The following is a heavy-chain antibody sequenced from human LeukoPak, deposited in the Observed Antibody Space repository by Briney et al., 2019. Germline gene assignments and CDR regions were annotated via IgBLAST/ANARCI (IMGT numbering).Heavy chain of an antibody. Sequence: SVKVSCKASGGTFSSYAISWVRQAPGQGLEWMGRSIPIIDLANYAQKFQGRVTITADESTSTAYMELSSLRSEDTAIYYCARDNPPYCNGGSCYSYWGQGTLVTISS. CDR3: ARDNPPYCNGGSCYSY. CDR2: SIPIIDLA. D-gene: IGHD2-15*01. V-gene: IGHV1-69*04. CDR1: GGTFSSYA. J-gene: IGHJ4*02.